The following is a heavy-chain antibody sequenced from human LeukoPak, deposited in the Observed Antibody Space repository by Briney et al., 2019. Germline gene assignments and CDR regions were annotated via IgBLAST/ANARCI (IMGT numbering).Heavy chain of an antibody. Sequence: PSQTLSLTCTVSGGSISSGSYFWSWIRQPAGKGLEWIGSIYHSGSTYYNPSLKSRVTISVDTSKNQFSLKLSSVTAADTAVYYCARLRITSSEGYYYYGMDVWGQGTTVTVSS. D-gene: IGHD3-3*01. CDR3: ARLRITSSEGYYYYGMDV. V-gene: IGHV4-61*02. CDR1: GGSISSGSYF. J-gene: IGHJ6*02. CDR2: IYHSGST.